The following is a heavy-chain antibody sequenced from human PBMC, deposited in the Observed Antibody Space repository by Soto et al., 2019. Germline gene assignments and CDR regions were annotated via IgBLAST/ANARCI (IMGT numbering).Heavy chain of an antibody. CDR3: ARDPKGYSSGWYEY. V-gene: IGHV4-4*02. D-gene: IGHD6-19*01. CDR2: IYHSGST. Sequence: QVQLQESGPGLVKPSGTLSLTCAVSGGSISSSNWWNWVRQPPGKGLEWIGEIYHSGSTNYNPSLKSRVTISLDKSQNQFSLKLNSVTAADTAVYYCARDPKGYSSGWYEYWGQGTLVTVSS. CDR1: GGSISSSNW. J-gene: IGHJ4*02.